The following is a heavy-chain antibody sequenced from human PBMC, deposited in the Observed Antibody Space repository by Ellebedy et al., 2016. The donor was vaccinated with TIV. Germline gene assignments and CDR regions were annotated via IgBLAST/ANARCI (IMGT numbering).Heavy chain of an antibody. D-gene: IGHD4-17*01. CDR2: VYITGST. CDR3: ARAHYALNWFDS. V-gene: IGHV4-59*01. Sequence: GSLRLSXTVSGGSISTYYWTWIRQPPGKGLEWIGYVYITGSTNYSPSLKSRVTISVDTSKNQFSLKLTSVTAADTAVYFCARAHYALNWFDSWGQGSLVTVSS. CDR1: GGSISTYY. J-gene: IGHJ5*01.